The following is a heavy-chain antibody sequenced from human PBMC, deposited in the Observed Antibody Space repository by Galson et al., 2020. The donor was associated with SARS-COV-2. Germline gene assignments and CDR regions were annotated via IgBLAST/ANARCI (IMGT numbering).Heavy chain of an antibody. J-gene: IGHJ4*02. CDR1: GFTFDDYM. CDR3: AKDRHTSGWPYFFDF. D-gene: IGHD6-19*01. V-gene: IGHV3-43*01. CDR2: ISWDGGRT. Sequence: GESLKISCAASGFTFDDYMMHWVRQPPGKGLEWVSLISWDGGRTYYEDSVKGRFIISRDNSKNSLFLQMNSLTPEDTALYFCAKDRHTSGWPYFFDFWGQGTLVPVSS.